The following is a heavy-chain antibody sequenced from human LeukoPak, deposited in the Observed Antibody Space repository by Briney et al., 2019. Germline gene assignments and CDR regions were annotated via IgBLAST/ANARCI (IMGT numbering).Heavy chain of an antibody. J-gene: IGHJ3*02. CDR1: GFTFSSYA. CDR3: AKEWYYDYVWGSYRGAFDI. Sequence: GRSLRLSCAASGFTFSSYAMHWVRQAPGKGLEWVAVISYDGSNKYYADSVKGRFTISRDNSKNTLYLQMNSLRAEDTAVYYCAKEWYYDYVWGSYRGAFDIWGQGTMVTVSS. V-gene: IGHV3-30*04. D-gene: IGHD3-16*02. CDR2: ISYDGSNK.